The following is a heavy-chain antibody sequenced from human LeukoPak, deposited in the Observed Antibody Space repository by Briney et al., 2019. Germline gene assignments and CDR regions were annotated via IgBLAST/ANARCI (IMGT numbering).Heavy chain of an antibody. CDR2: IYPGDSDT. D-gene: IGHD1-26*01. CDR3: ARLPGSASYAPFDY. V-gene: IGHV5-51*01. Sequence: GESLKISCKGSGYSFSNYWIAWVRQMPGKGLEWMGIIYPGDSDTGYSPSFQGQVTISADKSIYTAYLQWSSLKASDTAIYYCARLPGSASYAPFDYWGRGTLVTVSS. J-gene: IGHJ4*02. CDR1: GYSFSNYW.